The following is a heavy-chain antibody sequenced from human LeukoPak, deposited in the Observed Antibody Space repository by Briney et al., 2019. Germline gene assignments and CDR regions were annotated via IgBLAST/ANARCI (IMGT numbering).Heavy chain of an antibody. D-gene: IGHD2-21*02. CDR2: IYSGGST. Sequence: GGSLRLSCAASGFTVSSNYMSWVRQAPGKGLEWVSVIYSGGSTYYADSVKGRFTISRDNSKNTLYLQMNSLRAEDTAVYYCARVIISGDYYFDYWGQGTLVTVSS. J-gene: IGHJ4*02. V-gene: IGHV3-66*02. CDR1: GFTVSSNY. CDR3: ARVIISGDYYFDY.